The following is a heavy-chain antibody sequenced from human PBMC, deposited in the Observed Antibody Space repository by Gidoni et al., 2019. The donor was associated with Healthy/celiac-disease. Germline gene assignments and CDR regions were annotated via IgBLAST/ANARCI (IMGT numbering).Heavy chain of an antibody. Sequence: QVQLQQWGAGLLKPSETLSLTCAFYGWSFSGYSWSWIRQPPGKGLEWIGEINHSGSTNYNPSLKSRVTISVDTSKNQFSLKLSSVTAADTAVYYCARGVVPAAISSGYNWFDPWGQGTLVTVSS. CDR3: ARGVVPAAISSGYNWFDP. V-gene: IGHV4-34*01. D-gene: IGHD2-2*01. J-gene: IGHJ5*02. CDR2: INHSGST. CDR1: GWSFSGYS.